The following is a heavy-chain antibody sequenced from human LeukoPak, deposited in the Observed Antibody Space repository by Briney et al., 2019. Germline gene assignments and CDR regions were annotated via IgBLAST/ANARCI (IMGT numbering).Heavy chain of an antibody. CDR3: AREYYFGLDV. J-gene: IGHJ6*02. CDR1: GDSISSDTYY. Sequence: TASETLSLTCTVSGDSISSDTYYWGWIRQPPGKGLEWIGCMYYSGSTYPNPSFKSRVTMSADTSKNEFFLKLSSVTAADTAVYYCAREYYFGLDVWGQGTTVTVSS. CDR2: MYYSGST. V-gene: IGHV4-39*07.